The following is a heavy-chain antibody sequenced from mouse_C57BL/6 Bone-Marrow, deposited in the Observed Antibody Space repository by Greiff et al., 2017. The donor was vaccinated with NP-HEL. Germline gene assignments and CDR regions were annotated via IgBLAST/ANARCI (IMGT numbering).Heavy chain of an antibody. Sequence: QVQLKQSGPELVKPGASVKISCKASGYAFSSSWMNWVKQRPGKGLEWIGRLYPGDGATNYNGKFKGKATLTADKSSSTAYMQLSSLTSEDSAVYFCAGYSSGNYFDYWGQGTTLTVSS. J-gene: IGHJ2*01. CDR1: GYAFSSSW. D-gene: IGHD3-2*02. V-gene: IGHV1-82*01. CDR2: LYPGDGAT. CDR3: AGYSSGNYFDY.